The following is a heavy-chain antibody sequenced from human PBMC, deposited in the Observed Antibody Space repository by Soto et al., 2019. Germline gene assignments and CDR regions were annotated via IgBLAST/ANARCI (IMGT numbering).Heavy chain of an antibody. CDR2: IYSGGTT. V-gene: IGHV3-66*01. Sequence: EVQLVESGGGLVQPGESLRLSCAASGFTVSSNYMSWVRQAPGKGLEWVSLIYSGGTTDYADSVKVRFTISRDNSKNTLYLQMNSLIAEDTAVYYCAARNIVAPYWGQGTLVTVSS. CDR3: AARNIVAPY. J-gene: IGHJ4*02. CDR1: GFTVSSNY. D-gene: IGHD5-12*01.